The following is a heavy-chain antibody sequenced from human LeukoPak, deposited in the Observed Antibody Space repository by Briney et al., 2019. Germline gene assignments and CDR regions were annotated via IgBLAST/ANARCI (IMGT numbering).Heavy chain of an antibody. Sequence: PGGSLRLSCAASGFTFSSYWMHWVRQTPGKGLVWVSRISSDGSSADYADSVKGRFTISRDNARDTLYLQMNSLRAEDTAVYYCARRRTSGDLDYWGQGTLVIVSS. CDR3: ARRRTSGDLDY. CDR1: GFTFSSYW. CDR2: ISSDGSSA. V-gene: IGHV3-74*01. D-gene: IGHD2-2*01. J-gene: IGHJ4*02.